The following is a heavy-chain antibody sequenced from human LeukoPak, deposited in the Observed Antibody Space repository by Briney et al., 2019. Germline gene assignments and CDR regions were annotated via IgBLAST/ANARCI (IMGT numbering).Heavy chain of an antibody. V-gene: IGHV3-21*01. J-gene: IGHJ4*02. Sequence: GGSLRLSCAPSGFTFSSYSMNWVRQAPGKGLEWVSSISSSSSYIYYADSVKGRFTISRETAKHSLYLQMTSLTAEDTAVYYCARDPNGGSYFDYWGQGTLVTVSS. CDR1: GFTFSSYS. D-gene: IGHD7-27*01. CDR2: ISSSSSYI. CDR3: ARDPNGGSYFDY.